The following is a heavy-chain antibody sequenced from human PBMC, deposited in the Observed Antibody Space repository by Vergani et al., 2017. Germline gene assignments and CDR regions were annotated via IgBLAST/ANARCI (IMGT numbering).Heavy chain of an antibody. CDR1: GGTFSSYT. J-gene: IGHJ5*02. Sequence: QVQLVQSAAEVKKPGSSVKVSCKASGGTFSSYTISWVRQAPGQGLEWMGRIIPILGIANYAQKFQGRVTITADKSTSTAYMELSSLRSEDTAVYYCASAGPSGGWFDPWGQGTLVTVSS. CDR3: ASAGPSGGWFDP. D-gene: IGHD1-26*01. CDR2: IIPILGIA. V-gene: IGHV1-69*02.